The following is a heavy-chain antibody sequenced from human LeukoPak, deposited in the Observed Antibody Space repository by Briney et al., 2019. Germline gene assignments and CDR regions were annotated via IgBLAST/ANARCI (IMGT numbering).Heavy chain of an antibody. Sequence: SETLSLTCAVYGGSFSGYYWSWIRQPPGKGLEWIGEINHSGSTNYNPSLKSRVTISVDTSKNQFPLKLSSVTAADTAVYYCARDRSAENYYYYYYMDVWGKGTTVTVSS. CDR2: INHSGST. V-gene: IGHV4-34*01. J-gene: IGHJ6*03. CDR1: GGSFSGYY. D-gene: IGHD6-19*01. CDR3: ARDRSAENYYYYYYMDV.